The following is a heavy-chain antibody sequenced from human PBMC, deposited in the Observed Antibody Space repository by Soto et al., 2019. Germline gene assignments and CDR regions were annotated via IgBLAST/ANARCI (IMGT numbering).Heavy chain of an antibody. CDR1: GGSFSGYF. Sequence: QVQLQQWGAGLVKPSETLSLTCAVSGGSFSGYFWTWIRQPPGKGLEWIAEINPGGNTNYNPSLGSRVTLSVDTSRSQFSMKMNSVTAADTAVYFCARGSTVLAVWGQCILVTVSS. CDR2: INPGGNT. D-gene: IGHD4-4*01. J-gene: IGHJ1*01. V-gene: IGHV4-34*02. CDR3: ARGSTVLAV.